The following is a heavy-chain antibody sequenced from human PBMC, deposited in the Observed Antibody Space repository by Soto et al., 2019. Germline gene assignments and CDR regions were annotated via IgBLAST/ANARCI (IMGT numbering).Heavy chain of an antibody. CDR1: GGSISSSNFY. Sequence: SETLSLTCTVSGGSISSSNFYWGWIRQPPGKGLEWIGGIHHSGSTNYNPSLKSRVTISVDTSKNQFSLKLSSVTAPDTAVYYLARLDYDILTGYFLDYWGQGTLVTVSS. CDR3: ARLDYDILTGYFLDY. V-gene: IGHV4-39*07. J-gene: IGHJ4*02. D-gene: IGHD3-9*01. CDR2: IHHSGST.